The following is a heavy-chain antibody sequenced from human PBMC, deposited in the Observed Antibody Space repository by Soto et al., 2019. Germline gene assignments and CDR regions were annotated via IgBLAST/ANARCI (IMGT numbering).Heavy chain of an antibody. CDR2: IKQDGSEK. J-gene: IGHJ5*01. CDR1: GFTFSSYW. CDR3: ARVPGYSRLVWFDS. D-gene: IGHD6-13*01. Sequence: EVQLVESGGGLVQPGGSLRLSCAASGFTFSSYWMSWVRQAPGKGLEWVANIKQDGSEKYYVDSVKGRFTISRDNAKNSLYLQMNSLRAEDTAVYYCARVPGYSRLVWFDSWGQGTLVTVSS. V-gene: IGHV3-7*03.